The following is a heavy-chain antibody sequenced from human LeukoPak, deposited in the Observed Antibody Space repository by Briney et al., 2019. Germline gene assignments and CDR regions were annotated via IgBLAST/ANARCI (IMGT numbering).Heavy chain of an antibody. V-gene: IGHV3-21*01. CDR1: GFTFSSYS. Sequence: GGSLRLSCAASGFTFSSYSMNWVRQAPGKGLEWDSSISSSSSYIYYADPLKGRFTISRDNAKNSLFLQMNSLRAEDTAVYYCARGSGSISLGLDDYWGQGTLVTVSS. D-gene: IGHD2-2*01. J-gene: IGHJ4*02. CDR3: ARGSGSISLGLDDY. CDR2: ISSSSSYI.